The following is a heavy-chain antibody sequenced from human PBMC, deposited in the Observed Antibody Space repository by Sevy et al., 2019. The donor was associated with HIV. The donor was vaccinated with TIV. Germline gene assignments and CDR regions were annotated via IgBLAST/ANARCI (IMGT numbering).Heavy chain of an antibody. V-gene: IGHV3-30*02. J-gene: IGHJ3*02. CDR2: IRNDGSHE. D-gene: IGHD2-8*02. CDR1: GFTFSNHA. CDR3: ARDGKVLLGVYAIPFDAFDI. Sequence: GGSLRLSCTASGFTFSNHAMHWVRQGPGKGPEWVAFIRNDGSHEYYADSVKGRFTISRDNSKNTLYRQMNSLRPEDTAVYYWARDGKVLLGVYAIPFDAFDIWGQGTMVTVSS.